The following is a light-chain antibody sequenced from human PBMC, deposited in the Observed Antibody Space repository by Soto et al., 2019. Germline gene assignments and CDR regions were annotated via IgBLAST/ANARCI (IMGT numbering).Light chain of an antibody. CDR1: SSDVGGYNY. Sequence: QSALTQPPSASGSPGQSVTISCTGTSSDVGGYNYVSWYQQHPGKAPKLMIYEVSKRPSGVPDRFSGSKSGKTASLTVSGLQVEDEADYYCSSYAGSHNFGVFGTGTKLTVL. CDR3: SSYAGSHNFGV. J-gene: IGLJ1*01. V-gene: IGLV2-8*01. CDR2: EVS.